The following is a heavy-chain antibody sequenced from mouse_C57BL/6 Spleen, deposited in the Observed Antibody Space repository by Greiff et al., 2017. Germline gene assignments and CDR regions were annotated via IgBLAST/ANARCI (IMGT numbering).Heavy chain of an antibody. CDR3: TRDGGMGTSFAY. CDR2: ISSGGDYI. Sequence: EVHLVESGEGLVKPGGSLKLSCAASGFTFSSYAMSWVRQTPEKRLEWVAYISSGGDYIYYADTVKGRFTISRDNARNTLYLQMSSLKSEDTAMYYCTRDGGMGTSFAYWGQGTLVTVSA. V-gene: IGHV5-9-1*02. CDR1: GFTFSSYA. J-gene: IGHJ3*01. D-gene: IGHD2-3*01.